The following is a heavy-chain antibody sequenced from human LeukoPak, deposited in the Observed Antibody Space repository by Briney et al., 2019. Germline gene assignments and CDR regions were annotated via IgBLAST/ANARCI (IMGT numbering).Heavy chain of an antibody. V-gene: IGHV1-24*01. CDR3: ATAADYDILTGYYNGLDY. CDR2: FYPEDGET. Sequence: ASVKVSCKVSGYTLTELSMHWVRQAPGKGLEGMGGFYPEDGETIYAQKFQGRVTMTEDTSTDTAYMELSSLRSEDTAVYYCATAADYDILTGYYNGLDYWGQGTLVTVSS. D-gene: IGHD3-9*01. CDR1: GYTLTELS. J-gene: IGHJ4*02.